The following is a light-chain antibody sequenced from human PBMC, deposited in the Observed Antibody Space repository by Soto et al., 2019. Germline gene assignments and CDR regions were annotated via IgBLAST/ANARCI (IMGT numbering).Light chain of an antibody. CDR3: GTWDNSLSAVYV. Sequence: QSALTQPPSVSAAPGQKVTISCSGSSSNIGKNYVSWYQQFPGTAPKLLIYDIDKRPSEIPDRFSGSKSGTSATLDITGLQTGDEADYYCGTWDNSLSAVYVFGTGTKLTVL. CDR1: SSNIGKNY. V-gene: IGLV1-51*01. CDR2: DID. J-gene: IGLJ1*01.